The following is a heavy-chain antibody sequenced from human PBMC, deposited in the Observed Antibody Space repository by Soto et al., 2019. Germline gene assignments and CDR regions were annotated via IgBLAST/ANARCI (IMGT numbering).Heavy chain of an antibody. CDR1: GFTFDDYA. V-gene: IGHV3-9*01. J-gene: IGHJ3*02. CDR3: AKDIHMIPFGGVIVRDDAFDI. CDR2: ISWNSGSI. Sequence: EVQLVESGGGLVQPGRSLRLSCAASGFTFDDYAMHWVRQAPGKGLEWVSGISWNSGSIGYADSVKGRFTISRDNAKNSLYLQMNSLRAEYTALYYCAKDIHMIPFGGVIVRDDAFDIWGQGTMVTVSS. D-gene: IGHD3-16*02.